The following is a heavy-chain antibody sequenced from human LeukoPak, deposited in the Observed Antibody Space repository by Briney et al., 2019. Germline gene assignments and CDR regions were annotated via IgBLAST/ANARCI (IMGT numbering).Heavy chain of an antibody. CDR2: IKYDGNEK. CDR1: GFTFSDYC. V-gene: IGHV3-7*01. Sequence: GGPLRLSCAASGFTFSDYCMSWMRQAPGKGLEWVANIKYDGNEKYYVDSVKGRFTISRDNAKNALYLQLNSLRVEDTAVYYCKSGGAAPGSFDYWGQGTLVTVSP. D-gene: IGHD4-23*01. J-gene: IGHJ4*02. CDR3: KSGGAAPGSFDY.